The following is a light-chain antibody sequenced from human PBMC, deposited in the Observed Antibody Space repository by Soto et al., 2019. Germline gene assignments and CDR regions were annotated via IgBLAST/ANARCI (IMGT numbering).Light chain of an antibody. CDR1: QGVSSS. CDR3: QQYIYWPRT. J-gene: IGKJ1*01. V-gene: IGKV3-15*01. Sequence: EIVMTQSPATLSVSPGERATLSCRASQGVSSSLAWYQQTAGQAPRLLIYDVSTRATGIPARFSGSGSGTEFTLTISSLQSEDFAVYYCQQYIYWPRTFGQGTRVEF. CDR2: DVS.